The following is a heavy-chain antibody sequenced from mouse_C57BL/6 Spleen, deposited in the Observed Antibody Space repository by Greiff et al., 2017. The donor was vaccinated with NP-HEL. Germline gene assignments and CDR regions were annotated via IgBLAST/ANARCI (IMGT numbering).Heavy chain of an antibody. CDR1: GYSITSGYY. Sequence: EVQLQESGPGLVKPSQSLSLTCSVTGYSITSGYYWNWIRQFPGNKLEWMGYISYDGSNNYNPSLKNRISITRDTSKNQFFLKLNSVTTEDTATYYCARDRVGFDVWGTGTTVTVSS. CDR2: ISYDGSN. CDR3: ARDRVGFDV. V-gene: IGHV3-6*01. D-gene: IGHD1-1*01. J-gene: IGHJ1*03.